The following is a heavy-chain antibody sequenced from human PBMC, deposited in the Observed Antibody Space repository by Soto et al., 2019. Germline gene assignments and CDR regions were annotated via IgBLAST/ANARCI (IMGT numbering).Heavy chain of an antibody. Sequence: QVQLVQSGAEVKKPGSSVKVSCKASGGTLSSYTISWVRQAPGQGLEWMGRIIPIIDTATYAQKFQGRVAITADKSRNTAYKELSSLQSEDTAVYYCARDSGYSSGGSCQIEGPMDYWGQGTLVTVSS. CDR1: GGTLSSYT. CDR3: ARDSGYSSGGSCQIEGPMDY. J-gene: IGHJ4*02. D-gene: IGHD2-15*01. V-gene: IGHV1-69*08. CDR2: IIPIIDTA.